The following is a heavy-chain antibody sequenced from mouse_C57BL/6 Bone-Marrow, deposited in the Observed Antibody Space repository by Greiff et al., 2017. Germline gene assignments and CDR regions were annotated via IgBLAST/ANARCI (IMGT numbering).Heavy chain of an antibody. Sequence: EVKLVESGGDLVKPGGSLKLSCAASGFTFSSYGMSWVRQTPDKRLEWVATISSGGSYTYYPASVKGRFTISRDNAKNTLYLQMSSLKSEDTAMYYCARRQLGPWFAYWGQGTLVTVSA. CDR1: GFTFSSYG. CDR3: ARRQLGPWFAY. D-gene: IGHD4-1*02. V-gene: IGHV5-6*02. J-gene: IGHJ3*01. CDR2: ISSGGSYT.